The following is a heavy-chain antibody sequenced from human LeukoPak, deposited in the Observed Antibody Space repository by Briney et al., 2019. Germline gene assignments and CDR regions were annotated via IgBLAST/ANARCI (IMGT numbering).Heavy chain of an antibody. CDR1: GDSVSSDSAA. J-gene: IGHJ4*02. Sequence: SQTLSLTCAISGDSVSSDSAAWNWIRQSPSRGLEWPGGTYYRSKWYNGYAASVKSRITINPDTSKNQFSLQLNSVTPEDTAVYYCARGKGGMIDNWGQGILVTVSS. CDR3: ARGKGGMIDN. CDR2: TYYRSKWYN. V-gene: IGHV6-1*01. D-gene: IGHD1-26*01.